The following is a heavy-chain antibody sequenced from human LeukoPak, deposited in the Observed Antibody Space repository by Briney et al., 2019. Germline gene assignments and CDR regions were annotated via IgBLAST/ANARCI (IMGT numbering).Heavy chain of an antibody. CDR2: FDPEDGET. D-gene: IGHD3-22*01. J-gene: IGHJ4*02. V-gene: IGHV1-24*01. Sequence: GASVKVSCKVSGYTLTELSMHWVRQAPGKGLEWMGGFDPEDGETIYAQKFQGRVTMTEDTSTDTAYMELSSLRSEDTAVYYCARTQNYYDSSGYAYWGQGTLVTVSS. CDR1: GYTLTELS. CDR3: ARTQNYYDSSGYAY.